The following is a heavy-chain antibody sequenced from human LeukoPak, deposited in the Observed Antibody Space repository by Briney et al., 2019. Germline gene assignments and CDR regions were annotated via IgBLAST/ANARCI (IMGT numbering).Heavy chain of an antibody. J-gene: IGHJ6*03. V-gene: IGHV3-30*04. Sequence: GGSLRLSCAASGFTFSSYAMHWVRQAPGKGLEWVAVISYDGSNKYYADFVKGRFTISRDSSKNTLYLQINSLRAEDTAVYYCARSAVSGPYYYYYVDVWGKGTTVTVSS. D-gene: IGHD6-19*01. CDR1: GFTFSSYA. CDR3: ARSAVSGPYYYYYVDV. CDR2: ISYDGSNK.